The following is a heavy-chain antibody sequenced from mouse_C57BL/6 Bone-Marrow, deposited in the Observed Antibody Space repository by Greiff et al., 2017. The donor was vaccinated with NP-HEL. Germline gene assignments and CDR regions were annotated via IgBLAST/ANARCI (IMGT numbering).Heavy chain of an antibody. Sequence: EVHLVESGGGLVKPGGSLKLSCAASGFTFSSSAMSWVRPTPEKRLEWVATISDGGSYTYYPDNVKGRFTISRDNAKNNLYLQMSHLKSEDTAMYYCARGAQATWYVDVWGTGTTVTVSS. CDR2: ISDGGSYT. CDR3: ARGAQATWYVDV. D-gene: IGHD3-2*02. J-gene: IGHJ1*03. CDR1: GFTFSSSA. V-gene: IGHV5-4*01.